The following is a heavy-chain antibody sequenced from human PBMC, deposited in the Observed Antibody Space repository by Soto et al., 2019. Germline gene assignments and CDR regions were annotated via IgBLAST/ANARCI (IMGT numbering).Heavy chain of an antibody. CDR1: GGTFSSYA. V-gene: IGHV1-69*06. Sequence: GASVKVSCKASGGTFSSYAISWVRQAPGQGLEWMGGIIPIFGTANYAQKFQGRVTITADKSTSTAYMELSSLRSEDTAVYYCARDHDGVGSDYGMDVWGQGTTVTVSS. CDR2: IIPIFGTA. D-gene: IGHD3-16*01. J-gene: IGHJ6*02. CDR3: ARDHDGVGSDYGMDV.